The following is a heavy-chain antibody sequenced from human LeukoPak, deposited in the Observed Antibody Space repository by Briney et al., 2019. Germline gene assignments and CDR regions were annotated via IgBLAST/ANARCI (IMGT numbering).Heavy chain of an antibody. CDR3: ARDGERRLEPPTYYYYYYYMDV. CDR2: ISSNGVST. D-gene: IGHD1-1*01. J-gene: IGHJ6*03. V-gene: IGHV3-64*01. CDR1: GFTFSSYA. Sequence: GGSLRLSCAASGFTFSSYAMHWVRQAPGKGLEYVSAISSNGVSTYYANTVKGRFTISRDNSKNTLYLQMGSLRAEDMAVYYCARDGERRLEPPTYYYYYYYMDVWGKGTTVTVSS.